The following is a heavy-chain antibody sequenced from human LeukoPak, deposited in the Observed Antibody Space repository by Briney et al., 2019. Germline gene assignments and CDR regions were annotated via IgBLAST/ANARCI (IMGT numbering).Heavy chain of an antibody. D-gene: IGHD3-22*01. CDR3: ARDRYYYDSSGYLFDY. J-gene: IGHJ4*02. CDR2: TYYSGST. CDR1: DGSMTNYY. V-gene: IGHV4-59*01. Sequence: SETLSLTCTVSDGSMTNYYWSWIRQPPGKGLEWIGYTYYSGSTNYNPSLKSRATISVDTSKNQFSLKLSSVTAADTAVYYCARDRYYYDSSGYLFDYWGQGTLVTVSS.